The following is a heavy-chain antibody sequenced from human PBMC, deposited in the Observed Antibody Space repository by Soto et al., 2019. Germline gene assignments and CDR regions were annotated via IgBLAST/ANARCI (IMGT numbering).Heavy chain of an antibody. CDR2: IYWDDDK. Sequence: QITLKESGPTLVKPTQPLTLTCSFSGFSLNTGGVGVGWIRQPPGKALEWLAVIYWDDDKSWSPSLRDRLTFTRDASEDQVVLTVTNMDPVDTATYYCSRRRGGGGGCWTTPNFDYWGQGTLVTVSS. J-gene: IGHJ4*02. CDR1: GFSLNTGGVG. V-gene: IGHV2-5*02. D-gene: IGHD2-21*01. CDR3: SRRRGGGGGCWTTPNFDY.